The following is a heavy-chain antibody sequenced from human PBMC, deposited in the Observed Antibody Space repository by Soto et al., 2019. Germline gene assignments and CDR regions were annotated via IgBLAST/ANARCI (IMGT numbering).Heavy chain of an antibody. CDR3: ARGPGGPDGPGDY. D-gene: IGHD2-15*01. CDR1: GYTFTSYA. Sequence: QVQLVQSGAEVKKPGASVKVSCKASGYTFTSYAMQWVRQAPGQRLEWMGWINAGNGNTKYSQKFQGRVTITRDTPASTANTELSSLRSEDTAVYYCARGPGGPDGPGDYWGQGTLVTVSS. V-gene: IGHV1-3*01. CDR2: INAGNGNT. J-gene: IGHJ4*02.